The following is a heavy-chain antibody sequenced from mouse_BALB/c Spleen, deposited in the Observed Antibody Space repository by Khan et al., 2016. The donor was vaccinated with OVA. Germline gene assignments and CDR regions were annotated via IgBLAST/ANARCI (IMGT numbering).Heavy chain of an antibody. V-gene: IGHV7-3*02. CDR3: ERGTGVDIYGYFDV. CDR1: GFTFTDYY. Sequence: EVELVESGGGLVQPGGSLRLSCATSGFTFTDYYMSWVRQPPGKALEWLGFIRNKANGYTTEYSASVKGRFTISRDNSQSIVYLQMNTLRAEDSAAYYVERGTGVDIYGYFDVWGAGTTVTVAS. D-gene: IGHD1-1*01. J-gene: IGHJ1*01. CDR2: IRNKANGYTT.